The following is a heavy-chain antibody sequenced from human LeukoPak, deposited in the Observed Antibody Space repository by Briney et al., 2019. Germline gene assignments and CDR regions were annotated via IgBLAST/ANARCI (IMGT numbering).Heavy chain of an antibody. CDR2: IYYSGST. D-gene: IGHD3-22*01. CDR1: GGSISSYY. V-gene: IGHV4-59*12. CDR3: ARESRGRYYDTPYYFDY. J-gene: IGHJ4*02. Sequence: SETLSLTCTVSGGSISSYYWSWIRQPPGKGLEWIGYIYYSGSTNYNPSLKSRVTISVDTSKNQFSLKLSSVTAADTAVYYCARESRGRYYDTPYYFDYWGQGTLVTVSS.